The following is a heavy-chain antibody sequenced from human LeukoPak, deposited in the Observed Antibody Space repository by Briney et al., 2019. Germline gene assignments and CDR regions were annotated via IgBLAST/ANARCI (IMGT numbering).Heavy chain of an antibody. CDR1: GFTFSSYW. J-gene: IGHJ4*02. CDR3: VRCSGSYVYYLDY. V-gene: IGHV3-7*03. CDR2: IKQDGSEK. Sequence: GGSLRLSCAASGFTFSSYWMSWVRQAPGKGLEWVANIKQDGSEKYYVDSVKGRFTISRDNAKNSLYLQMNNLRAEDTAVYYCVRCSGSYVYYLDYWGQGTLVTVSS. D-gene: IGHD1-26*01.